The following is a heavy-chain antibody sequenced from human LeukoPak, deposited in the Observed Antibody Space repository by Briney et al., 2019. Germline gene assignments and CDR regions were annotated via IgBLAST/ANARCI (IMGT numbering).Heavy chain of an antibody. CDR2: ISGSGGRT. Sequence: GGSLRLSCAASGLTFSSYAMSWVRQAPGKGLEWVSAISGSGGRTYYADSVKGRFTISRDNSKNTLYLQMNSLRAEDTATYYCAEDHTLWAGAYYFDYWGQGALVTVSS. V-gene: IGHV3-23*01. J-gene: IGHJ4*02. CDR3: AEDHTLWAGAYYFDY. D-gene: IGHD3/OR15-3a*01. CDR1: GLTFSSYA.